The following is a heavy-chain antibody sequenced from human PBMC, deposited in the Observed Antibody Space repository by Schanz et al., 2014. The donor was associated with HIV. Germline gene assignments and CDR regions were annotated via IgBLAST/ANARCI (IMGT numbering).Heavy chain of an antibody. D-gene: IGHD3-3*01. CDR2: ISYDGSIK. CDR1: GFRFDIFG. V-gene: IGHV3-30*06. J-gene: IGHJ5*02. Sequence: QVQLVESGGGVVQPGTSLRLSCAASGFRFDIFGMHWVRQAPGKGLEWVAEISYDGSIKEYADSVKGRFTISRDNSKNTLYLQMNSLRAEDTAVYYCAKDGRANYDFWSGYYTFNWFDPWGQGTLVTVSS. CDR3: AKDGRANYDFWSGYYTFNWFDP.